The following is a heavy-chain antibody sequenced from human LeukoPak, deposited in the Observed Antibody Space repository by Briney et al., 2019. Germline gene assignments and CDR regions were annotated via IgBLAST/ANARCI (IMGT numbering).Heavy chain of an antibody. CDR3: ARESSGSYFAN. D-gene: IGHD1-26*01. V-gene: IGHV3-53*01. J-gene: IGHJ4*02. Sequence: QPGGSLRLSCTASGFTVTSNYMSWVRQAPGKELEWVSVIYDSGSTYYTDSVKGRFTISRDYSRNTLYLQMDSLRVEDTAVYYCARESSGSYFANWGQGTLVTVSS. CDR2: IYDSGST. CDR1: GFTVTSNY.